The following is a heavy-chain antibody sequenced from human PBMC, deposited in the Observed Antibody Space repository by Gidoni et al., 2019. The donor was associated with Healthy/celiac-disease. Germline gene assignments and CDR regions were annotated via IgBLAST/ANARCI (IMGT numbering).Heavy chain of an antibody. CDR2: IYYSGST. J-gene: IGHJ1*01. CDR1: GGSISSSSYY. Sequence: QLQLQESGPGLVKPSETLSLTCTVSGGSISSSSYYWGWIRQPPGKGLEWIGIIYYSGSTYYNPSLKSRVTISVDTSKNQFSLKLSSVTAADTAVYYCAIQGVVFRYFQHWGQGTLVTVSS. CDR3: AIQGVVFRYFQH. D-gene: IGHD2-15*01. V-gene: IGHV4-39*01.